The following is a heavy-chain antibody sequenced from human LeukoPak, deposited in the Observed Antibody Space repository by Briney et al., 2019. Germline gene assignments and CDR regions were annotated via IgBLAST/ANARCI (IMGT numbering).Heavy chain of an antibody. CDR3: AKSPLYYYDSSGYYRDY. D-gene: IGHD3-22*01. J-gene: IGHJ4*02. Sequence: PGGSLRLSCAASGFTFSSYWMHWVRQAPGKGLVWVSRINSDGSCTSYADSVKGRFTISRDNAKNTLYLQMNSLRAEDTAVYYCAKSPLYYYDSSGYYRDYWGQGTLVTVSS. CDR1: GFTFSSYW. CDR2: INSDGSCT. V-gene: IGHV3-74*01.